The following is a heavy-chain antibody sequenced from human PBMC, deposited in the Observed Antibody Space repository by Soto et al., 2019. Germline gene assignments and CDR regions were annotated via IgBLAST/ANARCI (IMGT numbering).Heavy chain of an antibody. Sequence: SETLSLTCTVSGGSISSGGNYWSWIRHHPGKGLEWIGHIYYSGSTTNYNPSLKSRITILVDTSKNQFSLNLRSVTAADTAVYYCARDRRGYDALDVWGQGTMVTVSS. J-gene: IGHJ3*01. D-gene: IGHD3-10*01. V-gene: IGHV4-31*03. CDR3: ARDRRGYDALDV. CDR2: IYYSGSTT. CDR1: GGSISSGGNY.